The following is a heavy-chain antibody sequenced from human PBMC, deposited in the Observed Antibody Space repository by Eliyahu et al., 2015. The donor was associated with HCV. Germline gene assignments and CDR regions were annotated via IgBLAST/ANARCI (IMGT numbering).Heavy chain of an antibody. D-gene: IGHD6-19*01. Sequence: EVQLVESGGGLVKPGGSLRLSCAASGFTFSNAWMNWVRQAPGKGLEWVGRIKSKTDGGTTDYAAXVKGRFTISRDDSKNTLYLQMNSLKTEDTAVYYCTTTFNDFHYSSCDYWGQGTLVTVSS. CDR2: IKSKTDGGTT. CDR3: TTTFNDFHYSSCDY. V-gene: IGHV3-15*07. J-gene: IGHJ4*02. CDR1: GFTFSNAW.